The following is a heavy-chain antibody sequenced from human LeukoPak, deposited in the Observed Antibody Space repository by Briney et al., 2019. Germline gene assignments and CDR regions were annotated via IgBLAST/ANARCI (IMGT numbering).Heavy chain of an antibody. D-gene: IGHD5-18*01. CDR3: ARGYSYGSAYTY. V-gene: IGHV3-30*02. CDR2: IRDDGSNK. CDR1: GSTFTFYA. Sequence: PGGSLRLSCAASGSTFTFYAMSWVRQAPGKGREGVAFIRDDGSNKYYADSVKGGFTISRDNSKNTLYLQMNSPRAEDTAVYYCARGYSYGSAYTYWGQGTLVTVSS. J-gene: IGHJ4*02.